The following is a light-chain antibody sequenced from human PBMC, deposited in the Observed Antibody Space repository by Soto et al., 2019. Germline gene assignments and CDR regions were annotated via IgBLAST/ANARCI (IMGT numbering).Light chain of an antibody. CDR1: QSVRSK. Sequence: EIVMTQSPGTLSVSPGERATLSCRASQSVRSKLAWYQQKPGQAPRLLIYDASTRATGIPARFSGSGSGTEFTRTIRSLQSEDFAVYYCQQYNNWPPITFGQGTRLEIK. J-gene: IGKJ5*01. CDR2: DAS. V-gene: IGKV3-15*01. CDR3: QQYNNWPPIT.